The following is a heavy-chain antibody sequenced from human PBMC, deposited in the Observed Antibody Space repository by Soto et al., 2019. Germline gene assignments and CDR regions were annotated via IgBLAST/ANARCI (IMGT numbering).Heavy chain of an antibody. D-gene: IGHD6-6*01. V-gene: IGHV5-51*01. CDR1: GYSFTSYW. CDR3: ALLVTPRLDRIAADVHTLGY. Sequence: PGESLKISCKGSGYSFTSYWIGWVRQMPGKGLEWMGIIYPGDSDTRYSPSFQGQVTISADKSISTAYLQWSSLKASDTAMYYCALLVTPRLDRIAADVHTLGYWGPGPRVKVS. J-gene: IGHJ4*01. CDR2: IYPGDSDT.